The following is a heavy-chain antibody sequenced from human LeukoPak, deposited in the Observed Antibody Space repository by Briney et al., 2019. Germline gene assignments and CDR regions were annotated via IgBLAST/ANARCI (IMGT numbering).Heavy chain of an antibody. V-gene: IGHV4-61*02. CDR3: ASLRYFDWYFDY. J-gene: IGHJ4*02. CDR1: GGSISSGSYY. CDR2: IYTSGST. D-gene: IGHD3-9*01. Sequence: SETLSLTCTVSGGSISSGSYYWSWIRQPAGKGLEWIGRIYTSGSTNYNPSLRSRVTISVDTSKNQFSLKLSSVTAADTAVYYCASLRYFDWYFDYWGQGTLVTVSS.